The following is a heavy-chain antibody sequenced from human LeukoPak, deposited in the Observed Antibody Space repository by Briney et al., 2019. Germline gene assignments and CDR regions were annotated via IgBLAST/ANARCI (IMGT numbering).Heavy chain of an antibody. CDR2: MNPNSGNT. D-gene: IGHD2-2*01. J-gene: IGHJ3*02. Sequence: ASVNVSCKASGYTFTSFDINWVRQATGQGLEWMGWMNPNSGNTGYAQRFQGRVTMTRCTSITTAYMELSSLRSEDTAVYYCVIGYQLLDAFDIWGQGTMVTVSS. V-gene: IGHV1-8*01. CDR1: GYTFTSFD. CDR3: VIGYQLLDAFDI.